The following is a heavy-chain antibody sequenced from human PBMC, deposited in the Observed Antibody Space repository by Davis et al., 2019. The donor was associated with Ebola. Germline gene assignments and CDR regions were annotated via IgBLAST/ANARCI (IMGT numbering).Heavy chain of an antibody. Sequence: SGPTLVKPTQTLTLTCTFSGFSLSTSGMRVSWIRQPPGRALEWLARIDWNDDKRYSPSLKSRLTITKDTSKNQVVLTMTNMDPVDTATYYCAHRGADYDFWSGSYYFDYWGQGTLVTVSS. V-gene: IGHV2-5*01. CDR2: IDWNDDK. D-gene: IGHD3-3*01. CDR3: AHRGADYDFWSGSYYFDY. J-gene: IGHJ4*02. CDR1: GFSLSTSGMR.